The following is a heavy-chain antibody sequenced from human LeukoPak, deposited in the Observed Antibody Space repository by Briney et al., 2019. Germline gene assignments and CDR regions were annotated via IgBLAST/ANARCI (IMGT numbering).Heavy chain of an antibody. CDR1: GFNLSDYY. V-gene: IGHV3-11*01. J-gene: IGHJ4*02. CDR3: ARQKRTFDY. Sequence: GGSLRLSCAASGFNLSDYYMTWIRQAPGKGLEWLSYISNNGYSTYYRDSVKGQFTISRDNAKNSLYLEMNSLTVEDTAVYYCARQKRTFDYWGRGTLVTVS. CDR2: ISNNGYST.